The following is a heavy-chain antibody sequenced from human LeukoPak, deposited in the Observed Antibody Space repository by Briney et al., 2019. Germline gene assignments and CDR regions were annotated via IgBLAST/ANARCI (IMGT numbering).Heavy chain of an antibody. Sequence: SETLSLTCTVSGGSISSGGYYWSWIRQHPGTGLEWIGYIYYSGSTYYNPSLKSRVTISVDTSKNQFSLKLSSVTAADTAVYYCARALGYCSSTSCYTGDYYYYGMDVWGQGTTVTVSS. CDR3: ARALGYCSSTSCYTGDYYYYGMDV. CDR1: GGSISSGGYY. J-gene: IGHJ6*02. V-gene: IGHV4-31*03. CDR2: IYYSGST. D-gene: IGHD2-2*02.